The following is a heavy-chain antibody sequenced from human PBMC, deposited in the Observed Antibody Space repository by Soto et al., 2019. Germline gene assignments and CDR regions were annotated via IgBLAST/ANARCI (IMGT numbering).Heavy chain of an antibody. J-gene: IGHJ4*02. V-gene: IGHV4-30-4*01. CDR1: GGSINTYNYY. D-gene: IGHD3-10*01. CDR2: MYYSGAT. Sequence: QVQLEESGPGLVKPSQTLSLTCTVSGGSINTYNYYWSWVRQSPGKDLEWIGFMYYSGATHYSPSFKSRASISVDTSKNQFSLNLPSLTEADTAVYYCARFHGWFGELLGGYFDSWGQGTLVSVSS. CDR3: ARFHGWFGELLGGYFDS.